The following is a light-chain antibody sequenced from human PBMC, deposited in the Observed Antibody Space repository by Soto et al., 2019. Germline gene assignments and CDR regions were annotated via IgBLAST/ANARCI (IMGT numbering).Light chain of an antibody. CDR2: EGS. CDR3: CSYAGSSTFV. V-gene: IGLV2-23*03. CDR1: SSDIGSYDL. Sequence: QSVLTQPASVSGSPGQSITISCTGTSSDIGSYDLVSWYQQHPGKAPKLMIYEGSKRPSGVSNRFSGSESGSTASLTISGLQAEDEADYYCCSYAGSSTFVFGGGTKLTVL. J-gene: IGLJ2*01.